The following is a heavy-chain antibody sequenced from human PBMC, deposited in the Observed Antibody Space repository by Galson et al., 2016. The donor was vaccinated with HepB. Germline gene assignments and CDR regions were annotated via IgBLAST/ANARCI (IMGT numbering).Heavy chain of an antibody. J-gene: IGHJ4*02. CDR1: GFTFDDYA. V-gene: IGHV3-9*01. CDR2: LSWYSGSI. D-gene: IGHD3-22*01. Sequence: SLRLSCAASGFTFDDYAMHWVRQAPGKGLQWVSGLSWYSGSIGYADSVTGRFTISRDNAKNSLYLQMNSLRAEDTALYYCANDIGYCYDSSGGGNFDHWGQGTLVTVSS. CDR3: ANDIGYCYDSSGGGNFDH.